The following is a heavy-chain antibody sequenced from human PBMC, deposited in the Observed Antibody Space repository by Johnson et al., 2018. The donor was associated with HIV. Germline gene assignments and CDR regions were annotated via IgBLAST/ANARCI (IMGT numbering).Heavy chain of an antibody. CDR2: IWYDGSNK. Sequence: QVQLVESGGGLVKPGGSLRLSCAASGFTFSVYYMSWIRQAPGKGLEWVVLIWYDGSNKYYADFVKGRFIISRDNSKNTLYLQMNSLRVEDTAVYYCARVVVVTAKGAFDIWGQGTMVTVSS. V-gene: IGHV3-33*08. CDR3: ARVVVVTAKGAFDI. J-gene: IGHJ3*02. D-gene: IGHD2-21*02. CDR1: GFTFSVYY.